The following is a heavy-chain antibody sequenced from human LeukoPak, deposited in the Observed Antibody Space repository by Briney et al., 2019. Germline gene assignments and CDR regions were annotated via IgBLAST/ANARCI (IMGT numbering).Heavy chain of an antibody. CDR1: GVSITNGGYY. V-gene: IGHV4-31*03. Sequence: SQTLTLTCTVSGVSITNGGYYWRWLRQRPGEGLEWIGYIFYTGNTYYNPSLKNRVTFTKDTSKNQFSLNLRSVTAADTAVYYCARVGYVSRRFDYWGQGTLVTVSS. D-gene: IGHD2-8*01. J-gene: IGHJ4*02. CDR3: ARVGYVSRRFDY. CDR2: IFYTGNT.